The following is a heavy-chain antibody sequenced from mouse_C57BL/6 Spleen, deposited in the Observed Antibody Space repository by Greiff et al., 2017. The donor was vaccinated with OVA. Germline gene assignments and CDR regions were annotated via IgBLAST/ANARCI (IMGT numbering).Heavy chain of an antibody. CDR1: GFSFNTYA. V-gene: IGHV10-1*01. CDR2: IRSKSNNYAT. D-gene: IGHD3-2*02. CDR3: GRHDSSGYDWFAY. J-gene: IGHJ3*01. Sequence: EVQVVESGGGLVQPKGSLKLSCAASGFSFNTYAMNWVRQAPGKGLEWVARIRSKSNNYATYYADSVKDRFTISRDDSESMLYLQMNYLNSEDTAMYYCGRHDSSGYDWFAYWGQGTLVTVSA.